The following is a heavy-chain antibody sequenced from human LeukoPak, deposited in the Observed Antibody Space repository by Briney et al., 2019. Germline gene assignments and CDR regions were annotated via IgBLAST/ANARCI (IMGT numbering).Heavy chain of an antibody. CDR1: GGSFSSHY. CDR3: ARGLRQGSAWSWGPKEKSYQYMDV. D-gene: IGHD6-19*01. V-gene: IGHV4-34*01. CDR2: INPSGST. J-gene: IGHJ6*04. Sequence: SETLSLTCGVSGGSFSSHYWTWIRQPPGKGLEWIGEINPSGSTNYNPSLESRVTVSAGTSRNQLSLSLTSVTAADSAVYFCARGLRQGSAWSWGPKEKSYQYMDVWGTGTTVIVSS.